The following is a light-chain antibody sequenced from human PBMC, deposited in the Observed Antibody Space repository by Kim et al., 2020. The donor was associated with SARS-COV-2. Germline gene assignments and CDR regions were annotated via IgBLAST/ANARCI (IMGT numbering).Light chain of an antibody. CDR2: INGDGSH. J-gene: IGLJ3*02. V-gene: IGLV4-69*01. Sequence: QLVLTQSPSASASLGASVKLTCTLSNGHVNYAIAWHQQQPEKGPRYLLKINGDGSHTKGDGIPDRFSGSSSGAERYLTISSLQSEDEADYYCQTWGSGIWVFGGGTQLTVL. CDR3: QTWGSGIWV. CDR1: NGHVNYA.